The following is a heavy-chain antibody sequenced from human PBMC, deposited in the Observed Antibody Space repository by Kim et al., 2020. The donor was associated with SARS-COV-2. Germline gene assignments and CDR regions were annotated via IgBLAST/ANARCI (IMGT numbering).Heavy chain of an antibody. J-gene: IGHJ6*02. CDR1: GFTFSSYA. CDR2: ISGSGGST. V-gene: IGHV3-23*01. CDR3: ATSREYFDWLLDYYYGMDV. Sequence: GGSLRLSCAASGFTFSSYAMSWVRQAPGKGLEWVSAISGSGGSTYYADSVKGRFTISRDNSKNTLYLQMNSLRAEDTAVYYCATSREYFDWLLDYYYGMDVWGQGTTVTVSS. D-gene: IGHD3-9*01.